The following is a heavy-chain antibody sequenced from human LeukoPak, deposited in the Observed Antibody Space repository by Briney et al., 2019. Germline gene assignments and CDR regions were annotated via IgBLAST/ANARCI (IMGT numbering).Heavy chain of an antibody. J-gene: IGHJ6*02. Sequence: GGSLRLSCAASGFTVSSNYMSWVRQAPGKGLEWVSVIYSGGSTYYADSVKGRFTISRDNSRNTLYLQMNSLRAEDTAVYYCAREGKAYYYYGMDVWGQGTTVTVSS. CDR2: IYSGGST. CDR1: GFTVSSNY. V-gene: IGHV3-66*01. CDR3: AREGKAYYYYGMDV.